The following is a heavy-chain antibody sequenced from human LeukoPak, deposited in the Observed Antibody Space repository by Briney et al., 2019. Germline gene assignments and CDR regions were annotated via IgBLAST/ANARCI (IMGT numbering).Heavy chain of an antibody. CDR1: GGSIDIYY. CDR2: IYYSGST. J-gene: IGHJ4*02. CDR3: ARGFYHSSSWYPLGY. Sequence: PSETLSLTCTVSGGSIDIYYWNWIRQPPGKGLEWIGYIYYSGSTNYNPSLKSRVTISVDTSKNQFSLKLSSVTAADTAVYYCARGFYHSSSWYPLGYWGQGTLVTVSS. D-gene: IGHD6-13*01. V-gene: IGHV4-59*01.